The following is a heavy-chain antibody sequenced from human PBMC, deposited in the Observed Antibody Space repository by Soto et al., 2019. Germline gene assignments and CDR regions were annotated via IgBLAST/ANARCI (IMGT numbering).Heavy chain of an antibody. D-gene: IGHD3-3*01. V-gene: IGHV1-18*04. CDR3: AREGILGLFDAYDL. CDR2: ISTHNGNT. J-gene: IGHJ3*01. CDR1: VFTSSG. Sequence: QDQLVQSGAEVKKPGASVKVSCKASVFTSSGISWVRQAPGQRLEWMGWISTHNGNTIYAQKFQGRVIMTMDTSTTTDYMELRSLRPDDTAVYLCAREGILGLFDAYDLWGQVTMVTVSS.